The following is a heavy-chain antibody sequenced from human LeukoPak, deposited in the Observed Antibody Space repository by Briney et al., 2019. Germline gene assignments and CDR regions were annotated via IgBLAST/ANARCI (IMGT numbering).Heavy chain of an antibody. CDR3: ARHEGGNLDFDY. V-gene: IGHV4-59*08. D-gene: IGHD4-23*01. J-gene: IGHJ4*02. Sequence: SETLSLTCTVSGGSISSFFWSWIRQPPEKGLEWIGYIHYSGSTNYNPSLESRVTISVDTSKNQFSLNLSSVTAADTTVYYCARHEGGNLDFDYWGQGTLVTVSS. CDR1: GGSISSFF. CDR2: IHYSGST.